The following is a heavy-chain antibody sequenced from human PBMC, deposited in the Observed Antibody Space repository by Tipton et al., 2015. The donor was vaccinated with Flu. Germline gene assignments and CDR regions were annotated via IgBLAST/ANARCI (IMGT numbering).Heavy chain of an antibody. CDR1: GFTFSSYS. CDR3: ARRDYSNYVSDPKNWFDP. CDR2: ISSRSAYI. Sequence: SLRLSCAASGFTFSSYSMSWVRQAPGKGLEWVSSISSRSAYIYYADSVKGRFTISRDNPKNSLYLQMNSLGAEDTAIYYCARRDYSNYVSDPKNWFDPWGRGILVTVSS. V-gene: IGHV3-21*04. D-gene: IGHD4-11*01. J-gene: IGHJ5*02.